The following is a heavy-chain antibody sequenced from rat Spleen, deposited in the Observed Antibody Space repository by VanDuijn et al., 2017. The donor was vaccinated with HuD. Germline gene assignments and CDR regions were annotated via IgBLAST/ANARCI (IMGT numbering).Heavy chain of an antibody. CDR3: TRGGYDY. CDR2: ISSGGST. D-gene: IGHD1-11*01. Sequence: QVQLKESGPGLVQPSQTLSLTCTVSGFSLTNYHVSWVRQPPGKGLEWIAAISSGGSTYYNSALKSRLSISRDTSKSQVFLKMNSLQTEDTAIYFCTRGGYDYWGQGVMVTVSS. J-gene: IGHJ2*01. V-gene: IGHV2S12*01. CDR1: GFSLTNYH.